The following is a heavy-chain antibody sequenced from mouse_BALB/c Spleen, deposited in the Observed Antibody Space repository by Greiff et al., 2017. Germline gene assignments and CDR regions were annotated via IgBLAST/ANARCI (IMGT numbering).Heavy chain of an antibody. CDR2: IWSGGST. V-gene: IGHV2-2*02. D-gene: IGHD2-3*01. Sequence: VKLMESGPGLVQPSQSLSITCTVSGFSLTSYGVHWVRQSPGKGLEWLGVIWSGGSTDYNAAFISRLSISKDNSKSQVFFKMNSLQANDTAIYYCARMYDGYYDAMDYWGQGTSVTVSS. J-gene: IGHJ4*01. CDR1: GFSLTSYG. CDR3: ARMYDGYYDAMDY.